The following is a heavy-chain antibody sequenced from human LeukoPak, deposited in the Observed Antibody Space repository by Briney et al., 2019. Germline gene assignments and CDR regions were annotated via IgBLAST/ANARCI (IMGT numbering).Heavy chain of an antibody. J-gene: IGHJ4*02. Sequence: SQTLSLTCTVSGGSISSGGYYRSWIRQHPGKGLEWIGYIYYSGSTYYNPSLKSRVTISVDTSKNQFSLKLSSVTAADTAVYYCARGDCSGGSCSNFDYWGQGTLVTVSS. V-gene: IGHV4-31*03. CDR3: ARGDCSGGSCSNFDY. CDR2: IYYSGST. D-gene: IGHD2-15*01. CDR1: GGSISSGGYY.